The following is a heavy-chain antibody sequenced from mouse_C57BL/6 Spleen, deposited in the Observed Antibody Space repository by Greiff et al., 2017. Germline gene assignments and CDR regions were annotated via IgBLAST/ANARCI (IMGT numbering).Heavy chain of an antibody. CDR2: VYPGDGDT. Sequence: QVQLQQSGPELVKPGASVKISCKASGYAFSSSWMNWVKQRPGKGLEWIGRVYPGDGDTNYNGKFKGKATLTADKSSSTAYMQLSSLTSEDSAIYFCARYGSSYYAMDYWGQGTSVTVSS. V-gene: IGHV1-82*01. CDR3: ARYGSSYYAMDY. J-gene: IGHJ4*01. CDR1: GYAFSSSW. D-gene: IGHD1-1*01.